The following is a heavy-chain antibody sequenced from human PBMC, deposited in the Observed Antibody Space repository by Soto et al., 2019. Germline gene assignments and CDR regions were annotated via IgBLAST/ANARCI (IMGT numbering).Heavy chain of an antibody. CDR3: ARDGSSSHQNYYGMDV. CDR1: GGSISSGGYY. J-gene: IGHJ6*02. D-gene: IGHD6-13*01. V-gene: IGHV4-31*03. CDR2: IYYSGST. Sequence: QVQLQESGPGLVKPSQTLSLTCTVSGGSISSGGYYWSWIRQHPGKGLEWIGYIYYSGSTYYNPSLKSRVTISVDTSKNQFSLKLSSVTAADTAVYYCARDGSSSHQNYYGMDVWGQGTTVTVSS.